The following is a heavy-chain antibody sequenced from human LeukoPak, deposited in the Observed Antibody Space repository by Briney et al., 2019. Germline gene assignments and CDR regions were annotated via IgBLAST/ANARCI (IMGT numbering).Heavy chain of an antibody. CDR3: AREGQHYGGYWSFDY. V-gene: IGHV4-39*07. Sequence: SETLSLTCTVSGGSISSSSYYWGWIRQPPGKGLEWIGSIYYSGSTYYNPSLKSRVTISVDTSKNQFSLKLSSVTAADTAVYYCAREGQHYGGYWSFDYWGQGTLVTVSS. CDR2: IYYSGST. D-gene: IGHD5-12*01. CDR1: GGSISSSSYY. J-gene: IGHJ4*02.